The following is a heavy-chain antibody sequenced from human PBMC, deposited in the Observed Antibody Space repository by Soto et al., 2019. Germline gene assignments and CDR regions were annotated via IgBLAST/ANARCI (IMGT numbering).Heavy chain of an antibody. V-gene: IGHV4-4*02. Sequence: QVQLQESGPGLVKPSGTLSLTCAVSGGSISSSNWWSWVRQPPGKGLEWIGEIYHSGSTNYNPSLKSRVTISVDKSKNQFSLKLSSVTAADTAVYYCARDRHYGSGEPHYYYYGMDVWGQGTTVTVSS. CDR1: GGSISSSNW. D-gene: IGHD3-10*01. CDR3: ARDRHYGSGEPHYYYYGMDV. CDR2: IYHSGST. J-gene: IGHJ6*02.